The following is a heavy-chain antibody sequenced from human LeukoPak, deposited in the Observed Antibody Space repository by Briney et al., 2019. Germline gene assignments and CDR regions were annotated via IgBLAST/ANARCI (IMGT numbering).Heavy chain of an antibody. D-gene: IGHD3-10*01. V-gene: IGHV3-23*01. Sequence: GGSLRLSCAASGFTFSSYAMSWVRQAPGKGLEWVSVISGSGGSTYYADSVKGRFTISRDNSKKTLYLQMNSLRAEDTAVYYCAKGEGGLSGSYFMGGNWGQGTLVTVSS. CDR3: AKGEGGLSGSYFMGGN. CDR1: GFTFSSYA. CDR2: ISGSGGST. J-gene: IGHJ4*02.